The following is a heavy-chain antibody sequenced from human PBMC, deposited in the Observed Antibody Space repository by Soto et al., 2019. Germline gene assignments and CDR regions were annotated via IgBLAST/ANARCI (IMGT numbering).Heavy chain of an antibody. J-gene: IGHJ4*02. CDR1: GGFLSSYY. D-gene: IGHD2-15*01. V-gene: IGHV4-59*01. Sequence: LCETCTGSGGFLSSYYWSWFRHPPGKRLEWIGYIYYSGSTNYNPSLKSRVTISVDTSKNQFSLKLSSVTAADTAVYYCASSSRSWSPFDYWGQGTLVTVS. CDR3: ASSSRSWSPFDY. CDR2: IYYSGST.